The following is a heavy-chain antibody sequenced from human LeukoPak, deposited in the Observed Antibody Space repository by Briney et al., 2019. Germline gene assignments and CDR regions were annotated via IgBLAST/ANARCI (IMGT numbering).Heavy chain of an antibody. Sequence: GGSLRLSCTASGFTFGDYAMSWVRQAPGKGLEWVGFIRSKAYGGTTEYAASVKGRFTISRDDSKSIAYLQMNSLKTEDTAVYYCTRDSSSWSADYWGQGTLVTVSS. D-gene: IGHD6-13*01. CDR3: TRDSSSWSADY. CDR1: GFTFGDYA. CDR2: IRSKAYGGTT. J-gene: IGHJ4*02. V-gene: IGHV3-49*04.